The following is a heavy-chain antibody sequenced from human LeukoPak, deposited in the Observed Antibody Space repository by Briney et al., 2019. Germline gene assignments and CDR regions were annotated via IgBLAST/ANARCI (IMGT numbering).Heavy chain of an antibody. CDR3: ARYPPSILFDY. D-gene: IGHD2-21*01. V-gene: IGHV3-7*01. CDR2: IKQDGSEK. J-gene: IGHJ4*02. CDR1: GGSISSGGYY. Sequence: HPSETLSLTCTVSGGSISSGGYYWSWIRQHPGKGLEWVANIKQDGSEKYYVDSVKGRFTISRDNAKNSLYLQMNSLRAEDTAVYYCARYPPSILFDYWGQGTLVTVSS.